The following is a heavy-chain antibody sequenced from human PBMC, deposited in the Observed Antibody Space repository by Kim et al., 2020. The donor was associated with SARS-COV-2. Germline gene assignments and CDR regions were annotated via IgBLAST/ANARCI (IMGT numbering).Heavy chain of an antibody. CDR3: ARERGGAFDK. J-gene: IGHJ3*02. CDR1: GFTFSSYE. Sequence: GGSLRLSCAASGFTFSSYEMNWVRQAPGKGLEWVSYISGGGANIHYADSVEGRFTVYRDNAKKSLYLQMHSLRAEDTAVYYCARERGGAFDKWGQGTMVTVSS. CDR2: ISGGGANI. V-gene: IGHV3-48*03. D-gene: IGHD3-10*01.